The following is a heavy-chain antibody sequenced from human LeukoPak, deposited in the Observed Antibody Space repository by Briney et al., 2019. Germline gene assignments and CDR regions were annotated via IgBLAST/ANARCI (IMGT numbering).Heavy chain of an antibody. D-gene: IGHD3-9*01. J-gene: IGHJ6*03. CDR3: ARVHTDYDILTGYVYYYYYYMDV. CDR2: ISYDGSNK. V-gene: IGHV3-30*04. Sequence: GGSLRLSCAASGFTFSSYAMHWVRQAPGKGLEWVAVISYDGSNKYYADSVKGRFTISRDNSKNTLDLQMNSLRAEDTAVYYCARVHTDYDILTGYVYYYYYYMDVWGKGTTVTVSS. CDR1: GFTFSSYA.